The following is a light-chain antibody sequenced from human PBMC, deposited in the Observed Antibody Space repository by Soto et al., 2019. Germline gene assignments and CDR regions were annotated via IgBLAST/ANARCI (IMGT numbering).Light chain of an antibody. CDR3: SSYARSKSYV. CDR1: SSDVGGYNY. Sequence: QSALTQPPSASGSPGQSVTISCTGTSSDVGGYNYVSWYQQHPGRAPKLMLYEVDKRPPGVPDRFSGSKSGNTASLTVSGLQAEDEADYYCSSYARSKSYVFGTGTKLTVL. V-gene: IGLV2-8*01. CDR2: EVD. J-gene: IGLJ1*01.